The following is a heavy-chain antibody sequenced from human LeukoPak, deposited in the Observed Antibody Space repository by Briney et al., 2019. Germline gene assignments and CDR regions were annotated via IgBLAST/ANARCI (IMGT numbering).Heavy chain of an antibody. CDR1: GGSISGYY. CDR2: VDTSGRT. Sequence: SDTLSLPCTVSGGSISGYYWSWIRQPAGKGLEWIGHVDTSGRTNYNSSLMGRVTMSVDTSKNQFSLRLTSVTAADTAVYYCARHWSHSVAQFGRYYWFDPWGQGTLVTVSS. V-gene: IGHV4-4*07. D-gene: IGHD2-15*01. J-gene: IGHJ5*02. CDR3: ARHWSHSVAQFGRYYWFDP.